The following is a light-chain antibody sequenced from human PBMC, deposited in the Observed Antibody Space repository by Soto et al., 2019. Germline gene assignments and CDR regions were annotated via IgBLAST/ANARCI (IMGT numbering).Light chain of an antibody. V-gene: IGLV2-11*01. J-gene: IGLJ2*01. CDR3: CSFAGSFSYV. Sequence: QSALTQPRSVSGSPGRSVTISCTGTSSEVGRYDYVSWYQQHPGKAPKLIIYDVTERPAGVPDRFSGSKSGNTASLTISGLQAEDEADYSCCSFAGSFSYVFGGGTNLTVL. CDR1: SSEVGRYDY. CDR2: DVT.